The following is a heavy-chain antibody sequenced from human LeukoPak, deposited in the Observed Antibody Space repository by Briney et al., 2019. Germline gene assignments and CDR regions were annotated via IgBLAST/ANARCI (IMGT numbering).Heavy chain of an antibody. CDR1: GFTFSSYG. J-gene: IGHJ4*02. Sequence: GRSLRLSCAASGFTFSSYGMHWVRQAPGKGLEWVAVIWYDGSNKYYADSVKGRFTISRDNSKNTLYLQMNSLRAEDTAVYYCARDREAATTVTTYYFDYWGQGTLVTVSS. D-gene: IGHD4-17*01. CDR3: ARDREAATTVTTYYFDY. V-gene: IGHV3-33*01. CDR2: IWYDGSNK.